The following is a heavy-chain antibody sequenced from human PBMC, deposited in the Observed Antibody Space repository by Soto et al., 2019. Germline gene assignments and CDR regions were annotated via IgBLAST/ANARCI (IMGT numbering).Heavy chain of an antibody. J-gene: IGHJ4*02. CDR1: GFIFSNYG. D-gene: IGHD3-22*01. CDR2: IWYDGSNK. CDR3: ARGDSRGYF. V-gene: IGHV3-33*01. Sequence: QVQLVESGGGVVQPGRSLRLSCVASGFIFSNYGIHWVRQAPGKGLEWVAVIWYDGSNKYYADSVKGRFTISRDNSKNTLYLQMNSLRAEDTAVYYCARGDSRGYFWGQGTLVTVSS.